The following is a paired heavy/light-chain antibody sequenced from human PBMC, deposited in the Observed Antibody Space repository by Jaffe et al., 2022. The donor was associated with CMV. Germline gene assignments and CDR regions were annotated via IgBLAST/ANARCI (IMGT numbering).Heavy chain of an antibody. V-gene: IGHV1-2*02. CDR1: GYTFTGYY. CDR2: INPNSGGT. J-gene: IGHJ6*02. D-gene: IGHD2-15*01. Sequence: QVQLVQSGAEVKKPGASVKVSCKASGYTFTGYYMHWVRQAPGQGLEWMGWINPNSGGTNYAQKFQGRVTMTRDTSISTAYMELSRLRSDDTAVYYCARDRGYCSGGSCTLRDYGMDVWGQGTTVTVSS. CDR3: ARDRGYCSGGSCTLRDYGMDV.
Light chain of an antibody. CDR2: YDS. J-gene: IGLJ2*01. CDR3: QVWDSSSDHLI. CDR1: NIGSKS. V-gene: IGLV3-21*04. Sequence: SYVLTQPPSVSVAPGKTARITCGGNNIGSKSVHWYQQKPGQAPVLVIYYDSDRPSGIPERFSGSNSGNTATLTISRVEAGDEADYYCQVWDSSSDHLIFGGGTKLTVL.